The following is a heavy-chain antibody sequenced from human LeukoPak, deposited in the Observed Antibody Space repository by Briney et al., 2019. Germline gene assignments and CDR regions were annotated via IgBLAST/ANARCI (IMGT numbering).Heavy chain of an antibody. CDR1: GYSLTSYD. Sequence: GASVKVSCKASGYSLTSYDINWVRQATGQGLEWMGWLNPNSGYTGYAQKFQGRVTFTRKTSINTAYMELSSLRSGDTAVYFCARGEYYGSGSWGYWGQGTLVTVSS. CDR2: LNPNSGYT. D-gene: IGHD3-10*01. J-gene: IGHJ4*02. CDR3: ARGEYYGSGSWGY. V-gene: IGHV1-8*03.